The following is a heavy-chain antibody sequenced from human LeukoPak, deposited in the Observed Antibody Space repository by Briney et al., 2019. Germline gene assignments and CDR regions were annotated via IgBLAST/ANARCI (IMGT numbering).Heavy chain of an antibody. J-gene: IGHJ4*02. D-gene: IGHD2-15*01. Sequence: SSETLSLTCTVSGGSISDNYWSWIRQPPGKGLEWIGYAYYSGHTNYNSSLKSRVTMSLDTSKSQFSLRLSSVTAPDTAVYFCARHPFATPFDYWGPGTLVTVSS. CDR1: GGSISDNY. V-gene: IGHV4-59*08. CDR2: AYYSGHT. CDR3: ARHPFATPFDY.